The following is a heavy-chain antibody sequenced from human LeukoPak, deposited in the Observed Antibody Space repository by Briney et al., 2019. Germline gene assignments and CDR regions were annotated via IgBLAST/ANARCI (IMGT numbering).Heavy chain of an antibody. CDR2: IYSGGGT. CDR1: GFTVSSNY. Sequence: PGGSLRLSCAASGFTVSSNYMSWVRQAPGKGLEWVSVIYSGGGTYYADSVKGRFTISRDNSKNTLYLQMNSLRAEDTAVYYCARVRYYYYGMDVWGQGTTVTVSS. J-gene: IGHJ6*02. V-gene: IGHV3-53*01. CDR3: ARVRYYYYGMDV.